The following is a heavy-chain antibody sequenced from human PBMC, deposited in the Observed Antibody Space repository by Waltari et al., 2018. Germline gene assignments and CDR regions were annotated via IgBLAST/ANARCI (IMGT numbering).Heavy chain of an antibody. Sequence: VQLVQSGAEVKKPGASVKVSCKASGYDFNAYTIHWLCQAPGQGPEWMGWINGGTANTRYSQKFQGRITITNDTSATTVYMELTSLRSSDTAVYYCARFAFDIWGQGTVVTVSS. V-gene: IGHV1-3*01. J-gene: IGHJ3*02. CDR3: ARFAFDI. CDR2: INGGTANT. CDR1: GYDFNAYT.